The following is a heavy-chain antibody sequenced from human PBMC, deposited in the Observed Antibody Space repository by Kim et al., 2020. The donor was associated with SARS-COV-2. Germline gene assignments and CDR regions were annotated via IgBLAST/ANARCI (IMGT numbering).Heavy chain of an antibody. CDR3: TTDRPRQGPESRYYYGSWAQRYYYSRDV. V-gene: IGHV3-15*01. CDR2: IKSNNDGGTT. J-gene: IGHJ6*02. Sequence: GGSLRLSCAASGFAFSNAWMSWVRKAPGKGLEWVGRIKSNNDGGTTDYAAPEKGRFTIARDDSKNTLYLQMNSLKTEDTAEYYCTTDRPRQGPESRYYYGSWAQRYYYSRDVWGQGTTFTVSS. D-gene: IGHD3-10*01. CDR1: GFAFSNAW.